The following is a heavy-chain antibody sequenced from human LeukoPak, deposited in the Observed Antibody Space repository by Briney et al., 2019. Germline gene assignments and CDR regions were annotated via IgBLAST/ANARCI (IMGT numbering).Heavy chain of an antibody. CDR3: ARDLYRIVVVPHYFDY. CDR1: GFTFSSYS. Sequence: GGSLRLSCAASGFTFSSYSMNWVRQAPGKGLEWVANIKKDGSEKYYVDSVKGRFTISRDNAKNSLYLQMNSLRAEDTAVYYCARDLYRIVVVPHYFDYWGQGTLVTVSS. CDR2: IKKDGSEK. V-gene: IGHV3-7*01. D-gene: IGHD3-22*01. J-gene: IGHJ4*02.